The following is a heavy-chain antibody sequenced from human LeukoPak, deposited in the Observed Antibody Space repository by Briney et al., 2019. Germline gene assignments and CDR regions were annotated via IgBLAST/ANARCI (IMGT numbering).Heavy chain of an antibody. CDR2: IIPIFGTA. J-gene: IGHJ4*02. CDR3: ASQWPGELLDSHGDY. D-gene: IGHD1-26*01. V-gene: IGHV1-69*13. Sequence: ASVKVSCKASGGTLSSYAISWVRQAPGQGLEWMGGIIPIFGTANYAQKFQGRVTITADESTSTAYMELSSLRSEDTAVYYCASQWPGELLDSHGDYWGQGTLVTVSS. CDR1: GGTLSSYA.